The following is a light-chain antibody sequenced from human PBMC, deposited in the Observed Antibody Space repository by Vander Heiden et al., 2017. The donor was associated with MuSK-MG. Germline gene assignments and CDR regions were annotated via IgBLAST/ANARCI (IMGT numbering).Light chain of an antibody. J-gene: IGKJ2*01. CDR2: AAS. V-gene: IGKV1-39*01. CDR1: QSISSY. CDR3: QQSYSTPPYT. Sequence: DIQMTQSPSSLSASVGDRVTITCRASQSISSYLNWYQQKPGKAPKLLIYAASSLQSGVTSRFSGSGSGTDFTLNISSLQPEDFATYYCQQSYSTPPYTFGQGTKLEIK.